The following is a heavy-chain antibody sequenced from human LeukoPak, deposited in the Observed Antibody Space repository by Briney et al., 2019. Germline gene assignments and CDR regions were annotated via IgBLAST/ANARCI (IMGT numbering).Heavy chain of an antibody. CDR1: GYTFTDNY. CDR2: INPKSGGT. CDR3: AREGLDS. V-gene: IGHV1-2*02. Sequence: ASVKVSCKASGYTFTDNYMHWVRQAPGQGLEWMGWINPKSGGTNYAQKFQGRVTMTRDTSISTAYMELTSLRSEDAAMYYCAREGLDSWGQGTLVTVSS. J-gene: IGHJ5*01.